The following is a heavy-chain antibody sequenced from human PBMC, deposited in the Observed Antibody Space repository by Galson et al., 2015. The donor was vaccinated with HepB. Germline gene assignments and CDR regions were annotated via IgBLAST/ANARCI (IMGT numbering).Heavy chain of an antibody. J-gene: IGHJ4*02. V-gene: IGHV1-46*01. CDR2: INPSGGST. Sequence: SCKASGYTFTSYYIHWVRQAPGQGLEWMGIINPSGGSTDYAQKFRGRLTMTRDTSTSTVFMELSSLTSEDTAVYHCARGVLLWDGPDYWGQGTLVTVSS. CDR1: GYTFTSYY. D-gene: IGHD3-10*01. CDR3: ARGVLLWDGPDY.